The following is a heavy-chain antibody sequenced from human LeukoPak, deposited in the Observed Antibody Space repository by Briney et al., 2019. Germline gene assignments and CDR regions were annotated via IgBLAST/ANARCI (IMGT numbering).Heavy chain of an antibody. CDR2: IYYSGST. Sequence: PSETLSLTCTVSGGSISSHYWSWIRQPPGKGLEWIGYIYYSGSTYYNPSLRSRVTISVDTSKNQFSLKLTSVTAAGTAVYYCATGYYTPDYWGQGTLVTVSS. CDR3: ATGYYTPDY. J-gene: IGHJ4*02. V-gene: IGHV4-59*11. CDR1: GGSISSHY. D-gene: IGHD2/OR15-2a*01.